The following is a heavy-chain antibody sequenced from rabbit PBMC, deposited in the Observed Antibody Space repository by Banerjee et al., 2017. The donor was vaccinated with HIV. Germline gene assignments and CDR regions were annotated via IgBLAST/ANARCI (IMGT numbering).Heavy chain of an antibody. CDR2: IRNSSAI. Sequence: QEQLEESGGDLVKPGGSLTLTCKASGSDISSNAMCWVRQAPGKGLELIACIRNSSAIGYATWAKGRFTISKTSSTTVTLQMTSLTAADTATYFCARDLAGVIGWNFDLWGPGTLVTVS. V-gene: IGHV1S45*01. D-gene: IGHD4-1*01. CDR3: ARDLAGVIGWNFDL. CDR1: GSDISSNA. J-gene: IGHJ4*01.